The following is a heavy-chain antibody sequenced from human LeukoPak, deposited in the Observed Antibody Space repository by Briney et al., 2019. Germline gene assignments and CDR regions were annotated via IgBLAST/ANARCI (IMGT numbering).Heavy chain of an antibody. CDR2: IYHSGST. CDR3: ARGAYCSGGSCYPNWFDP. J-gene: IGHJ5*02. CDR1: GGSISSSNW. V-gene: IGHV4-4*02. Sequence: SGTLSLTCAVSGGSISSSNWWSWVRQPPGKGLEWIGEIYHSGSTNYNPSLKSRVTISVDKSKNQFSLKLSSVTAADTAVYYCARGAYCSGGSCYPNWFDPWGQGTLVTVSS. D-gene: IGHD2-15*01.